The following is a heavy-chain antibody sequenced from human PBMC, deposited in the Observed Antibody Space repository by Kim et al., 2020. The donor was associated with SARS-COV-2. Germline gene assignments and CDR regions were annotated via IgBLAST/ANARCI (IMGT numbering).Heavy chain of an antibody. J-gene: IGHJ6*02. Sequence: GGSLRLSCAASGFTFSSYGMHWVRQAPGKGLEWVAVISYDGSNKYYADSVKGRFTISRDNSKNTLYLQMNSLRAEDTAVYYCAKEVSIAVNYGMDVWGQGTTVTVSS. V-gene: IGHV3-30*18. CDR1: GFTFSSYG. CDR2: ISYDGSNK. D-gene: IGHD6-19*01. CDR3: AKEVSIAVNYGMDV.